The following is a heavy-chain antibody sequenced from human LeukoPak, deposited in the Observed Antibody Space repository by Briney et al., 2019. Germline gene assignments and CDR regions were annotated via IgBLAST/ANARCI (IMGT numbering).Heavy chain of an antibody. V-gene: IGHV3-53*05. CDR2: IYSGGST. J-gene: IGHJ4*02. Sequence: GGSLRLSCAASGFTVSSNYMSWVRQAPGKGLEWVSVIYSGGSTYYADSVKGRFTISRDNSKNTLYLQMNSLRAEDTAVYYCAREGGIVVVPAAPDYWGQGTLVTVSS. D-gene: IGHD2-2*01. CDR1: GFTVSSNY. CDR3: AREGGIVVVPAAPDY.